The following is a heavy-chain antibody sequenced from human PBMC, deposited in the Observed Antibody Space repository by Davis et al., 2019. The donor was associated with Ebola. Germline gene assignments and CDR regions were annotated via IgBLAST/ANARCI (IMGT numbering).Heavy chain of an antibody. CDR2: ISGSGGST. CDR1: GFTFSSYA. V-gene: IGHV3-23*01. J-gene: IGHJ5*02. Sequence: GESLKISCAASGFTFSSYAMSWVRQAPGKGLEWVSAISGSGGSTYYADSVKGRFTISRDNSKNTLYLQMNSLRAEDTAVYYCAKPLRNGWFDPWGQGTLVTVSS. CDR3: AKPLRNGWFDP. D-gene: IGHD3-16*01.